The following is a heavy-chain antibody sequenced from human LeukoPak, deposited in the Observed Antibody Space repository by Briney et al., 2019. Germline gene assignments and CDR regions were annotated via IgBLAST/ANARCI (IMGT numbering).Heavy chain of an antibody. CDR3: ARRVLRFLEWLPYGRDYFDY. CDR1: GFTFSSYG. J-gene: IGHJ4*02. CDR2: IRYDGSNK. V-gene: IGHV3-30*02. D-gene: IGHD3-3*01. Sequence: GGSLRLSCAASGFTFSSYGMHWVRQAPGKGLEWVAFIRYDGSNKYYTDSVKGRFTISRDNSKNTLYLQMNSLRAEDTAVYYCARRVLRFLEWLPYGRDYFDYWGQGTLVTVSS.